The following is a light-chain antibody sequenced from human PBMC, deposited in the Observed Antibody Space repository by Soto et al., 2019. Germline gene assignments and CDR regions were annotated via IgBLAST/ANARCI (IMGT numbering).Light chain of an antibody. CDR2: GAS. CDR3: HQYGSSSWT. J-gene: IGKJ1*01. CDR1: LCVSSSY. V-gene: IGKV3-20*01. Sequence: ENELTQDPGTPALSPGERATLSCRASLCVSSSYLAWYQQKPGQAPSLLIYGASSRATGIPDRFSSSGSGTDFALTISRLEPEDFAVYYCHQYGSSSWTFGQGTKVDIK.